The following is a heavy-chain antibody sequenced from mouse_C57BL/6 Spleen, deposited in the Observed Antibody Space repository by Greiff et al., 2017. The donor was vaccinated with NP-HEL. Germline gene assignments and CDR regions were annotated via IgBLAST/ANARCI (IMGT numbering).Heavy chain of an antibody. D-gene: IGHD2-3*01. CDR1: GYTFTSYW. CDR3: ARMGNGYYDYFDY. Sequence: VQLQQSGAELVRPGSSVKLSCKASGYTFTSYWMHWVKQRPIQGLEWIGNIDPSDSETHYNQKFKDKATLTVDKSSSTAYMQLSSLTSEDSAVYYCARMGNGYYDYFDYWGQGTTLTVSS. CDR2: IDPSDSET. V-gene: IGHV1-52*01. J-gene: IGHJ2*01.